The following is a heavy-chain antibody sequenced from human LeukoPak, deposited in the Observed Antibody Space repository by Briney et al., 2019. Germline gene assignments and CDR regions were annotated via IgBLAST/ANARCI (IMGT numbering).Heavy chain of an antibody. Sequence: PSETLSLTCAVSGYSISSGYYWGWIRQPPGKGLEWIGSIYHSGSTYYSPSLKSRVTISVDTSKNQFSLKLSSVTAADTAVYYCARAYCSGSSCYPGAFDYWGQGTLVTVSS. CDR1: GYSISSGYY. CDR3: ARAYCSGSSCYPGAFDY. CDR2: IYHSGST. D-gene: IGHD2-15*01. J-gene: IGHJ4*02. V-gene: IGHV4-38-2*01.